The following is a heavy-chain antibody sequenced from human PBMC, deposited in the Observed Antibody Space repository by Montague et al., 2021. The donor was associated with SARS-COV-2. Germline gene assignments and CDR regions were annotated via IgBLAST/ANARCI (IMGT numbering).Heavy chain of an antibody. J-gene: IGHJ5*02. V-gene: IGHV5-51*03. CDR3: ARDPIYGSGGYNDFDP. Sequence: QSGAEVKKPGESLKISCKASGYSFPTYWIGWVRQMPGKGLEWMGAIYPRDSDTRYSPSFQGQVTISVDKSISTAYLQWSSLKASDTAMYYCARDPIYGSGGYNDFDPWGQGTLVAVSS. CDR2: IYPRDSDT. D-gene: IGHD3-10*01. CDR1: GYSFPTYW.